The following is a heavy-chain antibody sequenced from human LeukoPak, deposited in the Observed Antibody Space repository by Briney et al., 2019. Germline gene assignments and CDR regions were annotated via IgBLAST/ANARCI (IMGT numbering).Heavy chain of an antibody. D-gene: IGHD1-26*01. Sequence: GGSLRLSCAASGFTFSDYYMSWIRRAPGKGLEWVSYISSSGSTIYYTDSVKGRFTISRDNAKNSLYLQTNSLRAEDTAVYYCARGGWEPYFDYWGQGTLVTVSS. CDR2: ISSSGSTI. CDR3: ARGGWEPYFDY. J-gene: IGHJ4*02. CDR1: GFTFSDYY. V-gene: IGHV3-11*01.